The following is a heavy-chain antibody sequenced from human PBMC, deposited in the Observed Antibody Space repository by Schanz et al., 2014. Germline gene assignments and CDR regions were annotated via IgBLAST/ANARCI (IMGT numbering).Heavy chain of an antibody. Sequence: QVQLVQSGAEVKKPGASVKVSCKASGYTFTGYYLHWVRQAPGHGLEWMGRIYPNNGGTDYAQKFQGRVTMTRDTSISTAYMELSSLRSEDTAIYYCARGNTIFGVVILGWLDPWGQGTLVTVSS. V-gene: IGHV1-2*06. J-gene: IGHJ5*02. CDR2: IYPNNGGT. CDR3: ARGNTIFGVVILGWLDP. CDR1: GYTFTGYY. D-gene: IGHD3-3*01.